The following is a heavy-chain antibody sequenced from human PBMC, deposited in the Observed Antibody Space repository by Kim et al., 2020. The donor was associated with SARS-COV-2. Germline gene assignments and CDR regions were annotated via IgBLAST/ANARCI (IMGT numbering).Heavy chain of an antibody. Sequence: GGSLRLSCAASGFTFRSYDMHWVRQATGKGREWVSAIGIAGDTYYPGSVKGRFTISRENAKNSLYLQMNSLRAGDTAVYYCARGGEAGNGLDVWGQGTTVTVSS. CDR3: ARGGEAGNGLDV. CDR1: GFTFRSYD. CDR2: IGIAGDT. J-gene: IGHJ6*02. V-gene: IGHV3-13*01. D-gene: IGHD6-19*01.